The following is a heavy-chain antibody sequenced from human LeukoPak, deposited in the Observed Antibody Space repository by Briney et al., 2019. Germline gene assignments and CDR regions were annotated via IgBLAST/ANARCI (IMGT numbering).Heavy chain of an antibody. D-gene: IGHD5-18*01. V-gene: IGHV4-4*02. J-gene: IGHJ4*02. CDR3: ARRRYNYGFDS. Sequence: SGTLSLTCDVSGGAISSSNWWSWVRQPPGKGLEWIGEIYHSGSTNYNTSLKSRVTISVDKSKNQFSLKLSSVTAADTAVFYCARRRYNYGFDSWGQGTLVTVSS. CDR1: GGAISSSNW. CDR2: IYHSGST.